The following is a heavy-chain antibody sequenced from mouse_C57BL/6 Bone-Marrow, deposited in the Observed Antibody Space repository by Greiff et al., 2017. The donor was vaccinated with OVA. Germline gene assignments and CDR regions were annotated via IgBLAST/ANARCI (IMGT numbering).Heavy chain of an antibody. Sequence: QVQLQQPGAELVRPGSSVKLSCTASGYTFTSYWMPWVKQRPIQGLEWIGNIDPSDSETHYNQKFKDKATLTVDKSSSTAYMQLSSLTSEDSAVDYCARGPGGNYFDYWGQGTTLTVSS. CDR2: IDPSDSET. V-gene: IGHV1-52*01. CDR1: GYTFTSYW. J-gene: IGHJ2*01. CDR3: ARGPGGNYFDY.